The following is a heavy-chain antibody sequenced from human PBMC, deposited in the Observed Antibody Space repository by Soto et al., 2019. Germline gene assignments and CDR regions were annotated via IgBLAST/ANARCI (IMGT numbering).Heavy chain of an antibody. D-gene: IGHD6-6*01. V-gene: IGHV4-34*01. CDR3: ARWQLAPRWDYFDY. CDR1: GGSFSGYY. CDR2: INHSGST. J-gene: IGHJ4*02. Sequence: QVQLQQWGAGLLKPSETLSLTCAVYGGSFSGYYWSWIRQAPGKGLEWIGEINHSGSTNYNPSLKSRVTISVDTSKNQFSLKLSSVTAADTAVYYCARWQLAPRWDYFDYWGQGTLVTVSS.